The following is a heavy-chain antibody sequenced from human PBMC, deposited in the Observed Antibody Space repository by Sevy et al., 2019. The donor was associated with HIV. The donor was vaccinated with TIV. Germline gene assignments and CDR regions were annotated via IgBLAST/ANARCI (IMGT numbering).Heavy chain of an antibody. CDR2: ISPHNGDT. Sequence: ASVKVSCKVSGYTFNTYSIHWVRQAPGQGLEWMGWISPHNGDTNYAQRLQGRVTMLTDTSSSTAYMELKSLRSDDTAVYYCARAYCSGGRCYSLASWGQGTLVTVSS. V-gene: IGHV1-18*01. J-gene: IGHJ5*02. D-gene: IGHD2-15*01. CDR3: ARAYCSGGRCYSLAS. CDR1: GYTFNTYS.